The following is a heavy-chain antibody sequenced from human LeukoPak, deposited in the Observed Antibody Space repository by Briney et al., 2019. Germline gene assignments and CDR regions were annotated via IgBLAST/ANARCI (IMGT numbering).Heavy chain of an antibody. V-gene: IGHV4-39*07. CDR1: GVSISSSSYY. D-gene: IGHD3-10*01. Sequence: SETLSLTCTVSGVSISSSSYYWGWIRQPPGKGLEWIGSIYYSGSTYYNPSLKSRVTISVDTSKNQFSLKLSSVTAADTAVYYCARDSAYYYGSGSYGGPWGQGTLVTVSS. CDR2: IYYSGST. CDR3: ARDSAYYYGSGSYGGP. J-gene: IGHJ4*02.